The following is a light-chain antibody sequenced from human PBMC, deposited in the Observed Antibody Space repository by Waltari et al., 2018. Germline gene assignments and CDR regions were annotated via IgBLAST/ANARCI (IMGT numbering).Light chain of an antibody. J-gene: IGKJ2*01. CDR1: QGISSY. V-gene: IGKV3-11*01. CDR2: DAS. Sequence: EIVLTQFPATLSLSPGETANISCRASQGISSYLAWYQHKPGQSPRLGMYDASKRVHGVPARFSGSGSGTDFSLTISSLEPEDFALYYCQRRAEWPTFSFGQGTKLDI. CDR3: QRRAEWPTFS.